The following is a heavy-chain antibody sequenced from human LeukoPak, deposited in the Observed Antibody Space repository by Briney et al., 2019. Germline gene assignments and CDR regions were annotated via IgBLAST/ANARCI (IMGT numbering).Heavy chain of an antibody. CDR1: GYTFTSYD. J-gene: IGHJ4*02. CDR3: VRWERPYSSGWYVDY. CDR2: MNPNNGNT. Sequence: ASVKVSCKASGYTFTSYDINWVRQATGQGLEWMGWMNPNNGNTGYALKFQGRVTMTRNTSISTAYMELGSLRSEDTAVYYCVRWERPYSSGWYVDYWGQGTLVTVSS. D-gene: IGHD6-19*01. V-gene: IGHV1-8*01.